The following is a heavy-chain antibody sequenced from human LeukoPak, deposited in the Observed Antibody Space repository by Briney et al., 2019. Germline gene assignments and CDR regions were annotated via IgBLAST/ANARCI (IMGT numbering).Heavy chain of an antibody. Sequence: SETLSLTCTVSGGSISSYYWSWIRQPAGKGLEWIGRIYTSGSTNYNPSLKSRVTMSVDTSENQFSLKLSSVTAADTAVYYCARDCSSTSCYAEGDYYYYGMDVWGQGTTVTVSS. CDR1: GGSISSYY. D-gene: IGHD2-2*01. CDR2: IYTSGST. CDR3: ARDCSSTSCYAEGDYYYYGMDV. J-gene: IGHJ6*02. V-gene: IGHV4-4*07.